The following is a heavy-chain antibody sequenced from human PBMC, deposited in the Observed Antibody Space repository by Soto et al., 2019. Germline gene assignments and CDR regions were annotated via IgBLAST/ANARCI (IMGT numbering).Heavy chain of an antibody. CDR2: IYTGGYT. J-gene: IGHJ4*02. V-gene: IGHV3-66*01. Sequence: EVQLVESGGDLVQPGGSLRLSCAASGFTVSNNYMSWVRQAPGKGLEWVSVIYTGGYTNYADSVKGRFTISRDSSKNTMYLQMDSLRADHTAVYYCAREDIIWIAAPEYYFDYWGQGTPVTGSS. CDR3: AREDIIWIAAPEYYFDY. D-gene: IGHD3-10*01. CDR1: GFTVSNNY.